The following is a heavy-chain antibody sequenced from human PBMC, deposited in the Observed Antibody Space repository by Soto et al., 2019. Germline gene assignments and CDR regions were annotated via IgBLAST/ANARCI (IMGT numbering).Heavy chain of an antibody. D-gene: IGHD2-2*01. CDR1: GGTFSSYA. V-gene: IGHV1-69*13. CDR3: ARGQDCSSTSCYEDGY. J-gene: IGHJ4*02. CDR2: IIPIFGTA. Sequence: GASVKVSCKASGGTFSSYAISWVRQAPGQGLEWMGGIIPIFGTANYAQKFQGRVTITADESTSTAYMELSSLRSEDTAVYYCARGQDCSSTSCYEDGYWGQGTLVTVSS.